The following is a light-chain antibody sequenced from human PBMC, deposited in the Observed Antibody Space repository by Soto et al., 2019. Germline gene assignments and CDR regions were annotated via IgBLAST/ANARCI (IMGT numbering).Light chain of an antibody. CDR3: QQYNNWPPIT. Sequence: ELVLTQSPATLSLYPGERATLSCRASQSVWTYLAWYQQKRGQAPRLLIYGASTRATGFPARFSGSGSGTEFTLTISSLQSEDFAVYYCQQYNNWPPITFGQGTRLEIK. CDR1: QSVWTY. J-gene: IGKJ5*01. CDR2: GAS. V-gene: IGKV3-15*01.